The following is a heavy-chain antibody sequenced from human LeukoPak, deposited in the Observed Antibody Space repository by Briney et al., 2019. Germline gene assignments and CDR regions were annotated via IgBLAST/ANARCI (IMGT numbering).Heavy chain of an antibody. CDR2: IIPIFGTA. J-gene: IGHJ4*02. D-gene: IGHD5-12*01. CDR1: GGTFSSYA. V-gene: IGHV1-69*01. CDR3: ASSHIVATILEDY. Sequence: SVKVSCKASGGTFSSYAISWVRQAPGQGLEWMGGIIPIFGTANYAQKFQGRVTITADESTSTAYMELSSLRSEDTAVYYCASSHIVATILEDYWGQGTLVTVSS.